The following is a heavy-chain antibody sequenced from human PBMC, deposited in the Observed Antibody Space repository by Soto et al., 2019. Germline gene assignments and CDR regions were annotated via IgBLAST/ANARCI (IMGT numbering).Heavy chain of an antibody. CDR1: GGTFSSYA. J-gene: IGHJ4*02. CDR3: ARGYDFWSGYSVD. CDR2: IIPIFGTA. D-gene: IGHD3-3*01. Sequence: SVKVSCKASGGTFSSYAISWVRQAPGQGREWMGGIIPIFGTANYAQKFQGRVTITADESTSTAYMELSSLRSEDTAVYYCARGYDFWSGYSVDWGQGTLVTVSS. V-gene: IGHV1-69*13.